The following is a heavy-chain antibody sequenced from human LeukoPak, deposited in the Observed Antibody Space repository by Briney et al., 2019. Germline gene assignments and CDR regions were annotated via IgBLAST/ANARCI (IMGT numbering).Heavy chain of an antibody. D-gene: IGHD3-10*01. J-gene: IGHJ4*02. CDR3: ARDAGGLFDY. Sequence: SETPSLTCTVSGGSISSYYWSWIRQPPGKGLEWIGYIYYSGSTNYNPSLKSRVTISVDTSKNQYSLKLSSVTAADTAVYYCARDAGGLFDYWGQGTLVTVSS. V-gene: IGHV4-59*01. CDR2: IYYSGST. CDR1: GGSISSYY.